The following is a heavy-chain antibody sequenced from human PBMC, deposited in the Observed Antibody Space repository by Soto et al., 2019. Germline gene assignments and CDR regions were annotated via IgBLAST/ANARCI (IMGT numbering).Heavy chain of an antibody. CDR2: IRSKAYGGTT. J-gene: IGHJ5*02. D-gene: IGHD3-22*01. Sequence: GGSLRLSCTASGFTFGDYAMSWFRQAPGKGLEWVGFIRSKAYGGTTQYAASVKGRFTISRDDSKSIAYLQMNSLKTEDTAVYYCTTYYYDSSGYDNWFDPWGQGTLVTVSS. V-gene: IGHV3-49*03. CDR1: GFTFGDYA. CDR3: TTYYYDSSGYDNWFDP.